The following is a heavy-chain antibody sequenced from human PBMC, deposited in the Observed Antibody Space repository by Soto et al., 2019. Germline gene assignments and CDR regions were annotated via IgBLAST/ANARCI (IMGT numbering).Heavy chain of an antibody. Sequence: GGSLRLSCAASGFTFSSYSMNWVRQAPGKGLEWVSYISSSSSTIYYADSVKGRFTISRDNAKNSPYLQMNSLRAEDTAVYYCARDRNPDIVNDLGGMDLWGQGTTVTVSS. CDR3: ARDRNPDIVNDLGGMDL. V-gene: IGHV3-48*01. CDR1: GFTFSSYS. J-gene: IGHJ6*02. D-gene: IGHD5-12*01. CDR2: ISSSSSTI.